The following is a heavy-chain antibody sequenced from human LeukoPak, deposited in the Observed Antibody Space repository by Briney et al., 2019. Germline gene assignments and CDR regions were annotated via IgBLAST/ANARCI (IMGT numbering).Heavy chain of an antibody. J-gene: IGHJ4*02. D-gene: IGHD3-10*01. V-gene: IGHV1-8*02. CDR1: GGTFSSYA. Sequence: VASVKVSCKASGGTFSSYAISWVRQAPGQGLEWMGWMNPNSGNTGYAQKFQGRVTMTRNTSISTAYMELSSLRSEDTAVYYCARMVRGVVDYWGQGTLVTVSS. CDR2: MNPNSGNT. CDR3: ARMVRGVVDY.